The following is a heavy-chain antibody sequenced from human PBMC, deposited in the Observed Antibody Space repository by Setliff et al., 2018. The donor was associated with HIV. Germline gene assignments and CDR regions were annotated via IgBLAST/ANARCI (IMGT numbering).Heavy chain of an antibody. Sequence: PGGSLRLSCAASGFTFSSYALHWVRQAPGKGLEWVAVISYEGSIIDYADSVKGRFTISRDNAKNTLYLQMNSLRVDDTAVYYCARAGEYRFDYWGQGTLVTVSS. CDR1: GFTFSSYA. J-gene: IGHJ4*02. CDR2: ISYEGSII. V-gene: IGHV3-30*04. D-gene: IGHD2-2*01. CDR3: ARAGEYRFDY.